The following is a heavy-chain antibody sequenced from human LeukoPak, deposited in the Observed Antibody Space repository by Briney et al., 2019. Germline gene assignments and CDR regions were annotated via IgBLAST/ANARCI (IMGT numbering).Heavy chain of an antibody. Sequence: NTSETLFLTCTVSGGSISGYYWSWIRQPPGKTLEWIAHIHFTGRTTYNPSLQSRVTMSLDTSRNQFSLNLNSVSATVTAVYYCARHKDGGSWPLVYWGPGTLVTVSS. CDR2: IHFTGRT. CDR1: GGSISGYY. J-gene: IGHJ4*02. V-gene: IGHV4-59*08. D-gene: IGHD1-26*01. CDR3: ARHKDGGSWPLVY.